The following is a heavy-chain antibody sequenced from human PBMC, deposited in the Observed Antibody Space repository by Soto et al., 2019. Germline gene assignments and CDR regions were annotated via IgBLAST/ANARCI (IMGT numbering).Heavy chain of an antibody. CDR2: IIPLLRTV. J-gene: IGHJ6*02. V-gene: IGHV1-69*01. CDR1: EGTFGSYS. CDR3: ARDPVDLFGYMDV. D-gene: IGHD6-25*01. Sequence: QEELVQSGAEVRKPGSSVNVSCKASEGTFGSYSITWVRQAPGQRLEWMGEIIPLLRTVNYAQKFQGRVTITGDRSTNTVYMGLSSLRSDATAVSYCARDPVDLFGYMDVWGQGTTVTVAS.